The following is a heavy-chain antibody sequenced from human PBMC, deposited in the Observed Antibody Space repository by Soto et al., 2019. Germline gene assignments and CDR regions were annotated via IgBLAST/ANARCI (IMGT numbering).Heavy chain of an antibody. D-gene: IGHD3-10*01. J-gene: IGHJ6*02. CDR2: IDNNGGT. CDR1: GDSVSSYK. V-gene: IGHV4-59*08. CDR3: VRQGFGALHGLVDV. Sequence: QVQLQESGPGLVKPSETLSLTCTVSGDSVSSYKWSWIRQTPGKGLEWIGDIDNNGGTSYTPSLRSRVTMSVDTSTKQFSRRLNSVTAADTAVYYGVRQGFGALHGLVDVWGQGTTVTVSS.